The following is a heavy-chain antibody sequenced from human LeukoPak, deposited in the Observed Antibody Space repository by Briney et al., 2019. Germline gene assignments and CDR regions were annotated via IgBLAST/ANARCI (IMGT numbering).Heavy chain of an antibody. CDR2: INPSGGST. CDR3: AGADDFWSGYYRNRFPVY. CDR1: GYTFTGYY. V-gene: IGHV1-46*01. D-gene: IGHD3-3*01. Sequence: ASVKVSCKTSGYTFTGYYMHWVRQAPGQGLEWMGIINPSGGSTSYAQKFQGRVTMTRDTSTSTVYMELSSLRSEDTAVYYCAGADDFWSGYYRNRFPVYWGQGTLVTVSS. J-gene: IGHJ4*02.